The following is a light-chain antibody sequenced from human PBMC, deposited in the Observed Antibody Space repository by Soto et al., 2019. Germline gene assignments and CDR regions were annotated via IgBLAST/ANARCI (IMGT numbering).Light chain of an antibody. CDR2: DAS. Sequence: EIVLTQSPGTLPLSPGERATLSCRASQSVSSSYLAWYQQKPGQAPRLLIHDASSRATGISDRFTGSGSGTDFTLTITTLEPEDFAVYYCQQYGSSPRTFGLGTKVEI. V-gene: IGKV3-20*01. J-gene: IGKJ1*01. CDR3: QQYGSSPRT. CDR1: QSVSSSY.